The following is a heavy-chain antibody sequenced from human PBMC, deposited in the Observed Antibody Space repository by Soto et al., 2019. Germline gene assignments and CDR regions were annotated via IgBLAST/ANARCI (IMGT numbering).Heavy chain of an antibody. J-gene: IGHJ4*02. CDR3: ARGRTLITGTSLDY. CDR2: INHRGST. Sequence: QVQLQQWGAGLLKPSETLSLTCAVYGGSFSGYYWTWIRQPPGKGLEWIGEINHRGSTNYKPSLRSRVTISVDTSKNQLSLKVNSVTAADTAVYYCARGRTLITGTSLDYWGQGTLVTVPS. D-gene: IGHD1-20*01. CDR1: GGSFSGYY. V-gene: IGHV4-34*01.